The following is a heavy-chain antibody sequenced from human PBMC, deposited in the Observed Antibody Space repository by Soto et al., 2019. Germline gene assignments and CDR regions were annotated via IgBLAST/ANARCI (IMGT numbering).Heavy chain of an antibody. Sequence: SETLSLTCTVSGASITGSFFWSWIRQPAGKGLEWIGRFSLSGTTNYNPSLRSRVTMSADVSKNQFSLRLTSVTAADTALYYCARGMTPPGAPAWYYFDSWGQGTLVTVAS. CDR1: GASITGSFF. V-gene: IGHV4-4*07. D-gene: IGHD2-8*02. CDR3: ARGMTPPGAPAWYYFDS. CDR2: FSLSGTT. J-gene: IGHJ4*02.